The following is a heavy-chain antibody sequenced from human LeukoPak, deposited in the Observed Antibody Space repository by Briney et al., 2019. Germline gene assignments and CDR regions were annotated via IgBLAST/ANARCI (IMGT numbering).Heavy chain of an antibody. Sequence: GGSLRLSCAASGFTFSSYAMSWVRQAPGKGLEWVSAISGSGGSTYYADSVKGRFTISRDNSKNTLYLQMNSLRAEDTAAYYCAKDSDWNDGSLDYWGQGTLVTVSS. J-gene: IGHJ4*02. CDR3: AKDSDWNDGSLDY. CDR2: ISGSGGST. V-gene: IGHV3-23*01. CDR1: GFTFSSYA. D-gene: IGHD1-1*01.